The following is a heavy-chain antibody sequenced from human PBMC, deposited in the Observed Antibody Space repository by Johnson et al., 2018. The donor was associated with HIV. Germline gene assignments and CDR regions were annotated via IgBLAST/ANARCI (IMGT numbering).Heavy chain of an antibody. J-gene: IGHJ3*02. CDR3: AKGGVTTLDAFDI. V-gene: IGHV3-30-3*01. CDR1: GFTFSRYA. Sequence: VQPGRSLRLSCAASGFTFSRYAMHWVRQAPGKGLEWVAVISYDGSNKYYADSVKGRFTISRDNSKNTLYLQMNSLRAEDTAVYYCAKGGVTTLDAFDIWGQGTMVTVSS. CDR2: ISYDGSNK. D-gene: IGHD4-17*01.